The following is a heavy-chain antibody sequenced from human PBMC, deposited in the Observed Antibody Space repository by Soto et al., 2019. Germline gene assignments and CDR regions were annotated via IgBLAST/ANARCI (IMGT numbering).Heavy chain of an antibody. CDR3: VRTSTSGTRFAY. D-gene: IGHD1-1*01. J-gene: IGHJ4*02. CDR2: VYHSGST. V-gene: IGHV4-4*02. Sequence: QVQLQESGPGLVKPSGTLSLTCAVSGGSISTSNWWSWVRQPPGKGLEWIGEVYHSGSTNYNPSFKSRVAMSVDKSKNQFSLKLNSVTAADTALYYCVRTSTSGTRFAYWGQGSLVTVSS. CDR1: GGSISTSNW.